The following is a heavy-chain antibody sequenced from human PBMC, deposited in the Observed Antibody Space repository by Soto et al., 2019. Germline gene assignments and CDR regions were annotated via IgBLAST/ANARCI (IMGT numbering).Heavy chain of an antibody. V-gene: IGHV3-30-3*01. CDR1: GFTFSSYA. D-gene: IGHD1-26*01. J-gene: IGHJ4*02. Sequence: GGSLRLSCAASGFTFSSYAMRWVRQAPGKGLEWVAVISYDGSNKYYADSVKGRFTISRDNSKNTLYLQMNSLRAEDTAVYYCASVSGTDYWGQGTLVTVSS. CDR2: ISYDGSNK. CDR3: ASVSGTDY.